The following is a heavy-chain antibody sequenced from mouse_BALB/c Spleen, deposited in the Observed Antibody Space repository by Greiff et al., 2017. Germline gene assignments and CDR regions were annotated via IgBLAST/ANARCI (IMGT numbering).Heavy chain of an antibody. CDR3: ARSDRSWFAY. CDR1: GFNIKDTY. CDR2: IDPANGNT. J-gene: IGHJ3*01. Sequence: EVQLVESGAELVKPGASVKLSCTASGFNIKDTYMHWVKQRPEQGLEWIGRIDPANGNTKYDPKFQGKATITADTSSNTAYLQLSSLTSEDTAVYYCARSDRSWFAYWGQGTLVTVSA. D-gene: IGHD2-14*01. V-gene: IGHV14-3*02.